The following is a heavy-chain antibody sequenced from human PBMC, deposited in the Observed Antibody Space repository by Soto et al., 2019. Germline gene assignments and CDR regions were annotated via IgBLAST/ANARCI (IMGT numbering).Heavy chain of an antibody. V-gene: IGHV3-23*01. J-gene: IGHJ4*02. D-gene: IGHD1-1*01. CDR2: ISGSGATT. CDR3: TKGGIPRRYNIPKVDFDY. CDR1: GFIFSNYA. Sequence: XESLRLSCAASGFIFSNYAMSWVRQAPGRGLEWVSAISGSGATTYYPDSVKGRFTISRDNSKNTLYLQMNNLRADDTAVYYCTKGGIPRRYNIPKVDFDYWGQGSLVTVSS.